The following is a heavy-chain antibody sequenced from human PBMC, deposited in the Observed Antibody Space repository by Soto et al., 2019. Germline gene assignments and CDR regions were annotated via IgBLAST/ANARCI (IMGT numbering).Heavy chain of an antibody. CDR1: GGSISSGGYY. CDR3: ASSQLDPRSYYYYGMDV. D-gene: IGHD6-6*01. J-gene: IGHJ6*02. V-gene: IGHV4-30-4*01. Sequence: SETLSLTCTVSGGSISSGGYYGIWIRQRPGKGLEWIGYIYYSGSTYYNPSLKSRVTISVDTPKNQFSLKLSSVTAADTAVYYCASSQLDPRSYYYYGMDVWGQGTTVTVSS. CDR2: IYYSGST.